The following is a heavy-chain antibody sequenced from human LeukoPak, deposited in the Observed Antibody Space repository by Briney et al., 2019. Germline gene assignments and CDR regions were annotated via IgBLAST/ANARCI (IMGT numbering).Heavy chain of an antibody. CDR3: AREDTAMVDY. CDR2: INHSGST. D-gene: IGHD5-18*01. J-gene: IGHJ4*02. CDR1: SGSFSGYY. Sequence: SETLSLTCAVYSGSFSGYYWSWIRQPPGKGLEWIGEINHSGSTNYNPSLKSRVTISVDTSKSQFSLKLSSVTAADTAVYYCAREDTAMVDYWGQGTLVTVSS. V-gene: IGHV4-34*01.